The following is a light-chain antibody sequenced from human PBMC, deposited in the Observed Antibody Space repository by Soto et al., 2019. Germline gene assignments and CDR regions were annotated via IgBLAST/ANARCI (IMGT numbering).Light chain of an antibody. CDR3: TSYAGDNNV. CDR1: SSDVGGYNY. Sequence: QSALTQPPSASGSPGQSVTISCTGTSSDVGGYNYVSWYQQYPGKVPKLMIYEVNKRPSGVPDRFSGSKSGNTASLTVSGLQAEAEADYYCTSYAGDNNVFGTGTKLTVL. CDR2: EVN. J-gene: IGLJ1*01. V-gene: IGLV2-8*01.